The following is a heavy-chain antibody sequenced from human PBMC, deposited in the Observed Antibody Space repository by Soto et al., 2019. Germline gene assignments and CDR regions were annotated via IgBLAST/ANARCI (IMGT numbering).Heavy chain of an antibody. CDR3: ARTPAGYCSGGSCGNDAFDI. CDR1: AFTFTSYS. V-gene: IGHV3-48*01. D-gene: IGHD2-15*01. Sequence: GVSLRLSGSASAFTFTSYSTKWPRRAQGKGMEWVSYISSSSSTIYYADSVKGRFTISRDNAKNSLYLQMNSLRAEDTAVYYCARTPAGYCSGGSCGNDAFDIWGQGTMVTVSS. CDR2: ISSSSSTI. J-gene: IGHJ3*02.